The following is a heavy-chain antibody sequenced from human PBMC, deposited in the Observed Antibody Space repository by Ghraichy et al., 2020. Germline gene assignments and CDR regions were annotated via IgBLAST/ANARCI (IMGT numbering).Heavy chain of an antibody. V-gene: IGHV3-48*02. CDR1: GFTLSDFT. J-gene: IGHJ2*01. Sequence: GGSLRLSCAASGFTLSDFTMNWVRQAPGKGLQWVSYISGSTSTIYYADSVKGRFTISRDNAKNSLYLQVSSLRDDDTALYYCARGPYTSGYPLGFDLWGRGTLVTVSS. D-gene: IGHD3-22*01. CDR2: ISGSTSTI. CDR3: ARGPYTSGYPLGFDL.